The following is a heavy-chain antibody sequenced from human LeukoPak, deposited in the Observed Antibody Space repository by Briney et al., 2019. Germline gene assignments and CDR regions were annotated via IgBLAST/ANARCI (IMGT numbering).Heavy chain of an antibody. CDR3: ARYYSSNWYNWFDP. J-gene: IGHJ5*02. V-gene: IGHV4-39*07. Sequence: SETLSLTCTVSGVSISNSSYYWGCIRQPPGKGLEWIGSIYYSGGTYYNASLKSRVTISVDTSKNQFSLRLSSVSAADTAVYYCARYYSSNWYNWFDPWGQGTLVTVSS. CDR1: GVSISNSSYY. D-gene: IGHD6-13*01. CDR2: IYYSGGT.